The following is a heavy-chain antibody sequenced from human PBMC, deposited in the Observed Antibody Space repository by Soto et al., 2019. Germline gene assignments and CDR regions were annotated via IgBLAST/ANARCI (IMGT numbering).Heavy chain of an antibody. D-gene: IGHD6-6*01. V-gene: IGHV4-4*07. J-gene: IGHJ6*02. CDR3: ARVEYSSSSHYYYGMDV. CDR2: IYTSGST. Sequence: SETLSLTCTVSGGSISSYYWSWIRQPAGKGLEWIGRIYTSGSTNYNPSLKSRVTMSVDTSKNQFSLKLSSVNAADTAVYYCARVEYSSSSHYYYGMDVWGQGTTVTVSS. CDR1: GGSISSYY.